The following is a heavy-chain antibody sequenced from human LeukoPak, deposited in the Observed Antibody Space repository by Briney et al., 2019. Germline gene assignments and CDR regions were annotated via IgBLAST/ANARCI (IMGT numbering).Heavy chain of an antibody. D-gene: IGHD3-10*01. Sequence: GGSLRLSCAASGFTFSSYWMSWVRQAPGKGLEWVANIKQDGSEKYYVDSVKGRFTISRDNSKNTLYLQMNSLRAEDTAVYYCAKDRYGELFLDYWGQGTLVTVSS. V-gene: IGHV3-7*03. CDR1: GFTFSSYW. CDR2: IKQDGSEK. J-gene: IGHJ4*02. CDR3: AKDRYGELFLDY.